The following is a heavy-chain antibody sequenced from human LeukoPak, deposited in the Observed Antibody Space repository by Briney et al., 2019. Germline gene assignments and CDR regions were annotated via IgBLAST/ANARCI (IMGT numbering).Heavy chain of an antibody. CDR1: GFTFSSYW. J-gene: IGHJ4*02. D-gene: IGHD2-2*01. CDR2: IKKDGSEK. Sequence: GGSLRLSCAASGFTFSSYWMTWVRQAPGKGLEWVATIKKDGSEKYYVDSVKGRFTISRDNAKNSVYLQMNSLRAEDTALYYCAKDEGPAAPADYWGQGTLVTVSS. V-gene: IGHV3-7*05. CDR3: AKDEGPAAPADY.